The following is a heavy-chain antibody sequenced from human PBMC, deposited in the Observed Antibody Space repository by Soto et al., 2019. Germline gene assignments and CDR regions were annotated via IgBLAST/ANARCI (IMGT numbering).Heavy chain of an antibody. J-gene: IGHJ5*02. CDR2: IYSGGST. CDR1: GFTVSSNY. CDR3: ARDSNSGYSYNWFDP. V-gene: IGHV3-66*01. Sequence: SLRLSCAASGFTVSSNYMSWVRQAPGKGLEWVSVIYSGGSTYYADSVKGRFTISRDNSKNTLYLQMNSLRAEDTAVYYCARDSNSGYSYNWFDPWGQGTLVTVSS. D-gene: IGHD3-22*01.